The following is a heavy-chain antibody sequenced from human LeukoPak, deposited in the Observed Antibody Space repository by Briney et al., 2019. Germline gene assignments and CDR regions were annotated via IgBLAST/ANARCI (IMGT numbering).Heavy chain of an antibody. CDR2: IYSGGSA. Sequence: GGSLRLSCAASGFTVSSNYMSWVRQAPGKGLEWVSVIYSGGSAYYADSVKGRFTISRDNSKNTLYLQMNSLRAEDTAVYYCAGSSWYLYFDYWGQGTLVTVSS. D-gene: IGHD6-13*01. CDR3: AGSSWYLYFDY. V-gene: IGHV3-53*01. CDR1: GFTVSSNY. J-gene: IGHJ4*02.